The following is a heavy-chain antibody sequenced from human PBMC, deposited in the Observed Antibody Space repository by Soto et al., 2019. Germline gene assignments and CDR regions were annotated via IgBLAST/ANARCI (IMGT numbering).Heavy chain of an antibody. J-gene: IGHJ6*02. V-gene: IGHV3-30*18. CDR3: AKVSVPAAIAYYYYGMDV. CDR2: ISYDGSNK. D-gene: IGHD2-2*01. Sequence: QVQLVESGGGVVQPGRSLRLSCAASGFTFSSYGMHWVRQAPGKGLEWVALISYDGSNKYYADSVKGRFTISRDNSKNTRXLQMNSLRAEDTAVYYCAKVSVPAAIAYYYYGMDVWGQGTTVTVSS. CDR1: GFTFSSYG.